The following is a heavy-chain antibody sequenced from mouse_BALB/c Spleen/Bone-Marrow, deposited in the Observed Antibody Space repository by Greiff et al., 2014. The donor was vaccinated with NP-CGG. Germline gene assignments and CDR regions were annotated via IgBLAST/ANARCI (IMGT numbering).Heavy chain of an antibody. CDR3: ALQRFAY. CDR1: GFNIKDTY. CDR2: IDPANGNT. J-gene: IGHJ3*01. Sequence: EVKLVESGAELVKPGASVKLSCTASGFNIKDTYMHWVKQRPEQGLEWIGRIDPANGNTKYDPKFQGKATITADTSSNTAYLQLSSLTSEDTAVYYCALQRFAYWGQGTLVTVSA. V-gene: IGHV14-3*02.